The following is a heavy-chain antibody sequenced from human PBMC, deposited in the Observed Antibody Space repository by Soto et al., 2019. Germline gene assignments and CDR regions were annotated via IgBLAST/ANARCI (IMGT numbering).Heavy chain of an antibody. CDR3: AREDESSGHAGPFQ. CDR2: ISHYGGNK. D-gene: IGHD3-22*01. CDR1: GFSLSDRV. V-gene: IGHV3-30*03. Sequence: GGSLRLSCAASGFSLSDRVMHWVRQAPGKGLDWVALISHYGGNKVYTDSVKGRFTISRDISKNTLFLQMDSLKPEDTAVYFCAREDESSGHAGPFQ. J-gene: IGHJ1*01.